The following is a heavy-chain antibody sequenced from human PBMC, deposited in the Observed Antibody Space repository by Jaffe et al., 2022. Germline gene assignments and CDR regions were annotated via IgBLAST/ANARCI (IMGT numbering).Heavy chain of an antibody. J-gene: IGHJ5*02. V-gene: IGHV4-61*02. CDR3: ARAHGSSWYWWFDP. D-gene: IGHD6-13*01. CDR2: IYTSGST. Sequence: QVQLQESGPGLVKPSQTLSLTCTVSGGSISSGSYYWSWIRQPAGKGLEWIGRIYTSGSTNYNPSLKSRVTISVDTSKNQFSLKLSSVTAADTAVYYCARAHGSSWYWWFDPWGQGTLVTVSS. CDR1: GGSISSGSYY.